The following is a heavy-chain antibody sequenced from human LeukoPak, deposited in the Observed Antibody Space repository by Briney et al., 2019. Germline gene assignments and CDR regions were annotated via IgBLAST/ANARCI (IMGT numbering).Heavy chain of an antibody. J-gene: IGHJ4*02. CDR1: GSSLSELS. CDR3: AAGRPYSLLDY. CDR2: FDVIDSET. V-gene: IGHV1-24*01. Sequence: GASVKVSCTVSGSSLSELSLYWVRQAPGKGLEWMGGFDVIDSETFYAQKFQGRVTMTEDSSRDTAYMELHSLTSDDTALYYCAAGRPYSLLDYWGQGTLVTVSS. D-gene: IGHD5-18*01.